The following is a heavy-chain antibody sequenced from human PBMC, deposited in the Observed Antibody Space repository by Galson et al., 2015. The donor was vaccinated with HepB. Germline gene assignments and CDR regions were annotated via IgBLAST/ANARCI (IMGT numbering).Heavy chain of an antibody. D-gene: IGHD3-3*01. J-gene: IGHJ5*02. V-gene: IGHV3-21*01. CDR1: GFTFSSYS. Sequence: SLRLSCAASGFTFSSYSMNWVRQAPGKGLEWVSSISSSSSYIYYADSVKGRFTISRDNAKNSLYLQMNSLRAEDTAVYYCARGPTIFGVVIDWFDPWGQGTLVTVSS. CDR3: ARGPTIFGVVIDWFDP. CDR2: ISSSSSYI.